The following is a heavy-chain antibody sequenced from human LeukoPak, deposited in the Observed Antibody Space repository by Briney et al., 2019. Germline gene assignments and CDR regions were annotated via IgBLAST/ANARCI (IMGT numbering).Heavy chain of an antibody. CDR1: GGTFSSYA. CDR3: AKGHGLGVTCFDY. D-gene: IGHD2-21*02. CDR2: IIPIFGTA. Sequence: SVKVSCKASGGTFSSYAISWVRQAPGQGLEWMGRIIPIFGTANYAQKFQGRVTITTDESTSTAYMELSSLRSEDTAVYYCAKGHGLGVTCFDYWGQGTLVTVSS. V-gene: IGHV1-69*05. J-gene: IGHJ4*02.